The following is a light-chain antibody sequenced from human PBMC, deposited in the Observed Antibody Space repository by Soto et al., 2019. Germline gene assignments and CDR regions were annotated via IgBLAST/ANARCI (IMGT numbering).Light chain of an antibody. J-gene: IGKJ2*01. CDR3: QQYGSSPPYT. CDR2: GSS. CDR1: QSVSNNY. V-gene: IGKV3-20*01. Sequence: EVVLTQSPGTLSLSPGERATLSCRASQSVSNNYLAWYQQKTGQSPKLLFFGSSDRATGIPDRFSGSGSGTDFTLTISSLEPEDFAVYYCQQYGSSPPYTFGQGTKLEIK.